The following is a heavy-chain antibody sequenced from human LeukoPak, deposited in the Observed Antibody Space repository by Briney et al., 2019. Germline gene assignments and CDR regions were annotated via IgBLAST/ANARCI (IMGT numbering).Heavy chain of an antibody. CDR3: ARPPYYYDSSGYYGIDY. CDR2: IKQDGSEK. CDR1: GFTFSSYW. V-gene: IGHV3-7*03. D-gene: IGHD3-22*01. J-gene: IGHJ4*02. Sequence: GGCLRLSCAASGFTFSSYWMSWVRQAPGKGLEWVANIKQDGSEKYYVDSVKGRFTISRGNAKNSLYLQMNSLRAEDTAVYYCARPPYYYDSSGYYGIDYWGQGTLVTVSS.